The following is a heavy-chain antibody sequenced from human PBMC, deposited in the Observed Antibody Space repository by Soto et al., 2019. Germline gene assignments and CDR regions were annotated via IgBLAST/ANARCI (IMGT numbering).Heavy chain of an antibody. J-gene: IGHJ5*02. CDR3: ARAERQWRVRHTHWFDP. D-gene: IGHD6-19*01. Sequence: ASVNVSCKASGYTFTSYGISWVRQAPGQGLEWMGWISAYNGNTNYAQKLQGRVTMTTDTSTSKAYMELRSLRSDDTAVYYCARAERQWRVRHTHWFDPWGQGTLVTVSS. V-gene: IGHV1-18*01. CDR2: ISAYNGNT. CDR1: GYTFTSYG.